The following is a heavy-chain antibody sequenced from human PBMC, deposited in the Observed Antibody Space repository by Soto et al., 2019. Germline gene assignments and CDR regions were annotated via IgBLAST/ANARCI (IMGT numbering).Heavy chain of an antibody. CDR3: ARTPTAMVSYYFDY. Sequence: PSETLSLTCTVSGGSISSYYWSWIRQPPGKGLEWIGYIYYSGSTNYNPSLKSRVTISVDTSKNQFSLKLSSVTAADTAVYYCARTPTAMVSYYFDYWGQGTLVTVSS. V-gene: IGHV4-59*01. D-gene: IGHD5-18*01. CDR1: GGSISSYY. J-gene: IGHJ4*02. CDR2: IYYSGST.